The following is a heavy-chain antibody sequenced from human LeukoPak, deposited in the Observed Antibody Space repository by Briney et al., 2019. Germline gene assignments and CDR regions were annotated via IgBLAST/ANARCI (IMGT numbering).Heavy chain of an antibody. J-gene: IGHJ4*02. CDR3: AREPRWYYYDSASYYFDY. D-gene: IGHD3-22*01. Sequence: SETLTLTCTVSAGSISGHSWNWIRQPPGKGLEWIGDIYYSGSTRYNPSLESRVTISLDTSKNQFSLSLTSVTAADTAVYYCAREPRWYYYDSASYYFDYWGQGTLVTVSS. CDR2: IYYSGST. V-gene: IGHV4-59*11. CDR1: AGSISGHS.